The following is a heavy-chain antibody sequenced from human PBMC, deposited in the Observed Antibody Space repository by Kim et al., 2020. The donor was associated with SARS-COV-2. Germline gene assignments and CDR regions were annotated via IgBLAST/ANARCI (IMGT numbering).Heavy chain of an antibody. D-gene: IGHD2-15*01. J-gene: IGHJ4*02. V-gene: IGHV4-59*09. CDR3: ASGFLYCSGGSCYSGFDY. Sequence: KSGVTISVDTSKNQFSLKLSSVTAADTAVYYCASGFLYCSGGSCYSGFDYWGQGTLVTVSS.